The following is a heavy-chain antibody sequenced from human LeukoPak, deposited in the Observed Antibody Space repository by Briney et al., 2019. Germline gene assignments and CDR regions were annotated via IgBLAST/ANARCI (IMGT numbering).Heavy chain of an antibody. Sequence: SQTLSLTCTVSGGSISSGGYYWSWIRQHPGKGLEWIGYIYYSGSTYYNPSLKSRVTISVDTSKNQFSLKLSSVTAADTAVYYCAAVTNKYYYGMDVWGQGTTVTVSS. CDR2: IYYSGST. J-gene: IGHJ6*02. CDR3: AAVTNKYYYGMDV. CDR1: GGSISSGGYY. V-gene: IGHV4-31*03. D-gene: IGHD4-17*01.